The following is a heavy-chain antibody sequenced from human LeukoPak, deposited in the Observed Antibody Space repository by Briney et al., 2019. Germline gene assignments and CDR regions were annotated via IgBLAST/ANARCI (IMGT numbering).Heavy chain of an antibody. CDR3: AKGSAQYYFDS. CDR2: ISSSSSYI. V-gene: IGHV3-21*04. D-gene: IGHD3-10*01. J-gene: IGHJ4*02. Sequence: PGGSLRLSCAASGFTFSSYSMNWVRQAPGKGLEWVSSISSSSSYIYYAYSVKVRFTISRDNAKNSLYLQMNSLRAEDTAFYYCAKGSAQYYFDSWGQGTLVTVSS. CDR1: GFTFSSYS.